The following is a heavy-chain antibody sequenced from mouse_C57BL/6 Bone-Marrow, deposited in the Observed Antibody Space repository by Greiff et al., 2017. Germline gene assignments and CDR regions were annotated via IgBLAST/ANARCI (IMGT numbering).Heavy chain of an antibody. CDR3: TNYDGYYDYAMDY. J-gene: IGHJ4*01. CDR1: GYTFTDYE. Sequence: VQLQQSGAELVRPGASVTLSCKASGYTFTDYEMHWVKQTPVHGLEWIGAIDPETGGTAYNQKFKGKAILTADKSSSTAYMELRSLTPEDSAVYYCTNYDGYYDYAMDYWGQGTSVTVSS. V-gene: IGHV1-15*01. D-gene: IGHD2-3*01. CDR2: IDPETGGT.